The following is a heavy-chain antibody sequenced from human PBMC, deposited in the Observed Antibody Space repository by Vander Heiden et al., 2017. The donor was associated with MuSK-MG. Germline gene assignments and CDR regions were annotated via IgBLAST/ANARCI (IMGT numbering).Heavy chain of an antibody. Sequence: EVQLLESGGGLVQPGGSLRLSCAASGFTFSSYAMSWVRQAPGQGLEWVSGISGSGGSTYYVDSVKGRFTISRDTSKNTVYLQMNSLRAEDTAIYYCAKDQTFTSRCCYYDAFDVWGQGTTVTVSS. CDR1: GFTFSSYA. J-gene: IGHJ6*02. CDR2: ISGSGGST. V-gene: IGHV3-23*01. CDR3: AKDQTFTSRCCYYDAFDV. D-gene: IGHD2-2*01.